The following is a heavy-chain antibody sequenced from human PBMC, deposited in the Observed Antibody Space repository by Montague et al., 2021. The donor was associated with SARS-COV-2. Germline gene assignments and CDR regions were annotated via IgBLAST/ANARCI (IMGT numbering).Heavy chain of an antibody. J-gene: IGHJ4*02. V-gene: IGHV4-39*07. CDR3: VRGGRGGTAAGTAFEH. Sequence: SETLSLTCTVSGGSISSSSYYWGWIRQPPGKGLEWIGSIYYSGSTYYNPSLKSRVTISVDTSKNQVSLQVDSVTSQDTAVYYCVRGGRGGTAAGTAFEHWDQGILVTVSS. CDR1: GGSISSSSYY. CDR2: IYYSGST. D-gene: IGHD6-13*01.